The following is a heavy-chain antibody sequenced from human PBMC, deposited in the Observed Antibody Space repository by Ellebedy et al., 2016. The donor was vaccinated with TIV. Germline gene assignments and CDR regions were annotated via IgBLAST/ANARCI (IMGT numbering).Heavy chain of an antibody. CDR3: VRERSGAYIFDF. CDR1: GDSFRGYY. CDR2: IYYSRST. V-gene: IGHV4-31*11. Sequence: SETLSLTCAVYGDSFRGYYWSWIRQHPGKGLEWIGNIYYSRSTYYNPSLKSRVTISVDTSKNQFSLTLSSVTAADTAMYFCVRERSGAYIFDFWGPGILVTVSS. D-gene: IGHD1-26*01. J-gene: IGHJ4*02.